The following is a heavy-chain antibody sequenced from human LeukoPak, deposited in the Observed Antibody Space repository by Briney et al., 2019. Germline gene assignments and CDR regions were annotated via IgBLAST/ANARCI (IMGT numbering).Heavy chain of an antibody. V-gene: IGHV3-23*01. J-gene: IGHJ4*02. CDR1: GFTFSSYA. CDR2: ISGSGGST. D-gene: IGHD1-26*01. CDR3: AKVGSGKNYFDY. Sequence: GESLRLSCAASGFTFSSYAMSWIRQAPGKGLEWVSAISGSGGSTYYADSVKGRFTISRDNSKNTLYLQMNSLRAEDTAVYYCAKVGSGKNYFDYWGQGTLVTVSS.